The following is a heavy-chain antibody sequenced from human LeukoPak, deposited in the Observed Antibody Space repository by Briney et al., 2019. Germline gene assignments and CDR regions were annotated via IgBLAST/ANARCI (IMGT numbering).Heavy chain of an antibody. Sequence: SETLSLTCTVSGGSLSSYYFSWIRQSPGKGLEWIAYINYSGSASYNPSLKSRVTMSVDTSKQFSLSLSSVTAADTAVYYCARLVEYSSVNWFDPWGQGTLVTVSS. V-gene: IGHV4-59*08. D-gene: IGHD6-6*01. J-gene: IGHJ5*02. CDR2: INYSGSA. CDR3: ARLVEYSSVNWFDP. CDR1: GGSLSSYY.